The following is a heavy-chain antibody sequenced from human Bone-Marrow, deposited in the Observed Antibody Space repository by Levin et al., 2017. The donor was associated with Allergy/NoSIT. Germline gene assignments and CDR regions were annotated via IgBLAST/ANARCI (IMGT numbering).Heavy chain of an antibody. CDR1: GGSISSSTYY. CDR3: ARLWNYASGSDCIDY. V-gene: IGHV4-39*01. D-gene: IGHD3-10*01. CDR2: IFYSGST. J-gene: IGHJ4*02. Sequence: ASETLSLTCTVSGGSISSSTYYWGWIRQPPGKGLEYIGCIFYSGSTYYNPSLKSRVTISVDTSKNQFSLKLTSVTAADTAVYYCARLWNYASGSDCIDYWGQGTLVTVSS.